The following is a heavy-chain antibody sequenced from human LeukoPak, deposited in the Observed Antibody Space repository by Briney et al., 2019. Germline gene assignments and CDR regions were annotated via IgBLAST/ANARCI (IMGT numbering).Heavy chain of an antibody. J-gene: IGHJ4*02. CDR2: INPSGGST. V-gene: IGHV1-46*01. Sequence: ASVKVSCKASGYTSTSYYMHWVRQAPGQGLEWMGIINPSGGSTSYAQKFQGRVTMTRDTSTSTVYMELSSLRSEDTAVYYCARDAQPTDILTGYFAYWGQGTLVTVSS. D-gene: IGHD3-9*01. CDR1: GYTSTSYY. CDR3: ARDAQPTDILTGYFAY.